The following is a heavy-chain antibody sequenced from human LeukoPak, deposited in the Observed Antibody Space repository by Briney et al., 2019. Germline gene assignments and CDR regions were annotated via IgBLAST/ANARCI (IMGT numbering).Heavy chain of an antibody. J-gene: IGHJ6*03. CDR1: GGSISSSSYY. Sequence: SGTLSLTCTVSGGSISSSSYYWGWFRQPPGKGPEYIESIYYSGSTYYNPSLKSRVTISVDTSKNQFSLKLSSVTAADTAVYYCASRGYSYGYSSSDYYYYMDVWGKGTTVTISS. CDR2: IYYSGST. CDR3: ASRGYSYGYSSSDYYYYMDV. V-gene: IGHV4-39*01. D-gene: IGHD5-18*01.